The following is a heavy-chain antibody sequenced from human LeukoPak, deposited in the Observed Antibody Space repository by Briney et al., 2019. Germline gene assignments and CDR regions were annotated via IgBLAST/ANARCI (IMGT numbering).Heavy chain of an antibody. J-gene: IGHJ6*02. D-gene: IGHD2-2*01. Sequence: SETLSLTCAVSGGSTSSSNWWSWVRQPPGKGLEWIGEIYHSGSTNYNPSLKSRVTISVDKSKNQFSLKLGSVTAADTAVYYCARDSHCSSTSCSYGMDVWGQGTTVTVSS. V-gene: IGHV4-4*02. CDR1: GGSTSSSNW. CDR3: ARDSHCSSTSCSYGMDV. CDR2: IYHSGST.